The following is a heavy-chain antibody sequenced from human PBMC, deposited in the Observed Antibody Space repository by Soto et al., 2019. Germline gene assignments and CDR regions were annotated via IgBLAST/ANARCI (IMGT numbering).Heavy chain of an antibody. CDR1: GFTFSSYA. J-gene: IGHJ4*02. CDR3: AKLLAGKFSDN. V-gene: IGHV3-23*01. Sequence: ESGGGLVQPGGSLRLSCAASGFTFSSYAMSWVRQAPGKGLEWVSAISGSGGGNTYYADSVKGRFTISRDNSKNTLYLQMNSLRAEDTAVYYCAKLLAGKFSDNWGQGSLVTVSS. CDR2: ISGSGGGNT.